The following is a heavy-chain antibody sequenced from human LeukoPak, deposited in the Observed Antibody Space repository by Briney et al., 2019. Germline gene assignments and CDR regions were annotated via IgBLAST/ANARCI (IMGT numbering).Heavy chain of an antibody. D-gene: IGHD3-3*01. CDR1: GYTFTGYY. Sequence: GASVKVSCKASGYTFTGYYMHWVRQAPGQGLEWMGWINPNSGGTNYAQKFQGRVTMTRDTSISTAYMELGRLRSDDTAVYYCARDGILRFLEWLDYWGQGTLVTVSS. J-gene: IGHJ4*02. CDR2: INPNSGGT. CDR3: ARDGILRFLEWLDY. V-gene: IGHV1-2*02.